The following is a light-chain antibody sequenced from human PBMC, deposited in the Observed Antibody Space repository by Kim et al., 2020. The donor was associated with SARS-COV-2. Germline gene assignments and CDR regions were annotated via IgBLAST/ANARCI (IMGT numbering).Light chain of an antibody. CDR2: NNN. J-gene: IGLJ3*02. CDR3: AAWDDSLNGSWV. V-gene: IGLV1-44*01. Sequence: QRVTISCSGSNSNIGTNAINWYQQLPATAPKLLIYNNNQRPSGVPDRFSGSKSGTSATLPISGLQSEDEADYYCAAWDDSLNGSWVFGGGTQLTVL. CDR1: NSNIGTNA.